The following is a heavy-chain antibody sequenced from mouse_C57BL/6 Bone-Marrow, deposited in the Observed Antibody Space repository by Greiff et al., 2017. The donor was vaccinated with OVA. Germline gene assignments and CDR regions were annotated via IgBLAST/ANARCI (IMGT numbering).Heavy chain of an antibody. D-gene: IGHD1-2*01. CDR2: ISNFAYSI. Sequence: EVQLVESGGGLVQPGGSLKLSCAASGFTFSDYGMAWVRQAPRKGPEWVAFISNFAYSIYSADTVTGRFTISRENAKNTLYLEMSSLGSEDTAMYYCARFSLRGFAYWGQGTLVTVSA. CDR1: GFTFSDYG. J-gene: IGHJ3*01. V-gene: IGHV5-15*01. CDR3: ARFSLRGFAY.